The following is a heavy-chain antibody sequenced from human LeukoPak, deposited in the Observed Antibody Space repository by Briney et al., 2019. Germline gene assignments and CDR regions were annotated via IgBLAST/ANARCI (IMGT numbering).Heavy chain of an antibody. Sequence: SEILSLTCTVSGGSISSYYWSWIRQPPGKGLEWIGYIYYSGSTNYNPSLKSRVTISVDTSKNQFSLKLSSVTAADTAVYYCARDNRRDGMDVWGQGTTVTVSS. J-gene: IGHJ6*02. CDR2: IYYSGST. CDR1: GGSISSYY. V-gene: IGHV4-59*01. CDR3: ARDNRRDGMDV.